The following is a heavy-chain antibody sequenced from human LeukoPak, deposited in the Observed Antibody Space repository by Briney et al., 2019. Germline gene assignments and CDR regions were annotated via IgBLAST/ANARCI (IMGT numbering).Heavy chain of an antibody. D-gene: IGHD3-10*01. CDR3: ASGGEFRGSAFDI. V-gene: IGHV1-46*02. CDR1: TYIFNKYY. Sequence: ASVKVSCKASTYIFNKYYIHWVRQAPGRGLEWMGIINPTSGRTSYAQNFQARVTMTRDMSTNAMYMDLSSLKSEDTAVYYCASGGEFRGSAFDIWGQGTTVIVSS. CDR2: INPTSGRT. J-gene: IGHJ3*02.